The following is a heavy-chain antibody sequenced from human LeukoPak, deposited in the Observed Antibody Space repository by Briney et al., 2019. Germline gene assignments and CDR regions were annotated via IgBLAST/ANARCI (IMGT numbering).Heavy chain of an antibody. Sequence: GGSLRPSCAASGFTFSSYAMSWVRQAPGKGLEWVSAISGSGGSTYYADSVKGRFTISRDNSKNTLYLQMNSLRAEDTAVYYCAKRVYYYDSSGYSGGFDYWGQGTLVTVSS. J-gene: IGHJ4*02. CDR3: AKRVYYYDSSGYSGGFDY. V-gene: IGHV3-23*01. D-gene: IGHD3-22*01. CDR1: GFTFSSYA. CDR2: ISGSGGST.